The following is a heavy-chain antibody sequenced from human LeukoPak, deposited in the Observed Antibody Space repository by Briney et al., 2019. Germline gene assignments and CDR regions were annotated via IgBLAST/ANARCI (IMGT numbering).Heavy chain of an antibody. J-gene: IGHJ4*02. CDR2: ISGSGGST. V-gene: IGHV3-23*01. CDR1: GFTFSSYA. D-gene: IGHD6-13*01. Sequence: AGGSLRLSCAASGFTFSSYAMSWVRQAPGKGLEWVSAISGSGGSTYYADSVKGRFTISRDNSKNTLYLQMSSLRAEDTAVYYCAKDLAYSSSWQPFDYWGQGTLVTVSS. CDR3: AKDLAYSSSWQPFDY.